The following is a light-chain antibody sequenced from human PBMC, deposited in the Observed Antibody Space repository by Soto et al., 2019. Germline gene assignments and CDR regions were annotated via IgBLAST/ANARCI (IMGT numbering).Light chain of an antibody. CDR1: QSVSNY. CDR2: DAS. CDR3: QQYNNWPPWT. J-gene: IGKJ1*01. Sequence: EIVLTQSPGTLSLSPGERATLSSRASQSVSNYLAWYQQKPGQAPRLLIYDASTRATGIPARFSGSGSGTEFTLTISSLQPADFAVYYCQQYNNWPPWTFGQGTKGDI. V-gene: IGKV3-15*01.